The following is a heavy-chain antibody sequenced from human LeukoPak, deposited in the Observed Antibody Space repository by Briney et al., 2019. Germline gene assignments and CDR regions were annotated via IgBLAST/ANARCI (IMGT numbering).Heavy chain of an antibody. Sequence: PGRSLRLSCAASGFTFNNYAMGWVRQAPGRGVEWVSIFSGSGGRTYSADSVKGRFTISRDNSRKMLYLQMNSLRVEDTAVYYCAKVAGDGFRYYLDYWGQGTLVTVSS. V-gene: IGHV3-23*01. CDR2: FSGSGGRT. J-gene: IGHJ4*02. CDR3: AKVAGDGFRYYLDY. D-gene: IGHD6-19*01. CDR1: GFTFNNYA.